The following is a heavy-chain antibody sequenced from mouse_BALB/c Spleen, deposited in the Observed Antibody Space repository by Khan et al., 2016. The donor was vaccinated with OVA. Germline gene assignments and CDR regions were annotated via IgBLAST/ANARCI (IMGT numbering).Heavy chain of an antibody. CDR1: GFSLSRYN. V-gene: IGHV2-6-4*01. J-gene: IGHJ4*01. CDR3: ARAYYRYDGYYAMDY. D-gene: IGHD2-14*01. Sequence: QVQLKESGPGLVAPSQSLSITCTVSGFSLSRYNIHWVRQPPGKGLEWLGMIWGGGGTDYNSTLKIKLSIRQDNSKCQVFLKMNSLQTDDTAMYYCARAYYRYDGYYAMDYWGQGTSVTVSS. CDR2: IWGGGGT.